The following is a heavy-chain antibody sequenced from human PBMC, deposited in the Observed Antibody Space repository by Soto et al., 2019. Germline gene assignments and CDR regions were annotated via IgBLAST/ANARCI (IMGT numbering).Heavy chain of an antibody. CDR1: GFTLGDYA. V-gene: IGHV3-49*04. J-gene: IGHJ6*02. Sequence: PGGSLRLSCPASGFTLGDYAMSWVRQAPGKGLEWVGFIRSKAYGGTTEYAASVKGRFTISRDDSKSIAYLQMNSLKTEDTAVYYCTRGESGSYYYYYYGMDVWGQGTTVTVSS. CDR3: TRGESGSYYYYYYGMDV. D-gene: IGHD3-10*01. CDR2: IRSKAYGGTT.